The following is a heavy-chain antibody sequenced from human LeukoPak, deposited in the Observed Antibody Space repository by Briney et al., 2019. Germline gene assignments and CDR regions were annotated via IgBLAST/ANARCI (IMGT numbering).Heavy chain of an antibody. CDR1: GFTFSSYW. CDR3: ARVLQLWVSKTRCFDY. J-gene: IGHJ4*02. Sequence: GGSLRLSCAASGFTFSSYWMSWVRQAPGKGLEWVANIKQDGSEKYYVDSVKGRFTISRDNAKNSLYLQMNSLRAEDTAVYYCARVLQLWVSKTRCFDYWGQGTLVTVHS. CDR2: IKQDGSEK. D-gene: IGHD5-18*01. V-gene: IGHV3-7*01.